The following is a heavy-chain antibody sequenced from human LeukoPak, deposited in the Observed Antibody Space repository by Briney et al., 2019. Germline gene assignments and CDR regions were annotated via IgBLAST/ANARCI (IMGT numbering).Heavy chain of an antibody. J-gene: IGHJ4*02. Sequence: GGSLRLSCGASGFTFSTYSMNWVRQAPGKGLERVSSIGGSSTSIYYADSVKGRFTISRDNAKNSLYLQMNSLRAEDTAVYYCARGEQGYCSSTSCYLFDYWGQGTLVTVSS. CDR1: GFTFSTYS. CDR3: ARGEQGYCSSTSCYLFDY. D-gene: IGHD2-2*01. V-gene: IGHV3-21*01. CDR2: IGGSSTSI.